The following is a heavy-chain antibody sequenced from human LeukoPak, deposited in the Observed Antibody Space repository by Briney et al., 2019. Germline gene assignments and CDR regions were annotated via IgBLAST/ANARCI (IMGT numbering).Heavy chain of an antibody. Sequence: SETLSLTCAVYGGSFSGYYWSWIRQPPGKGLEWIGEINHSGSTNYNPSLKSRVTISVDTSKNQFSLKLSSVTAADTAVYYCARAASDYGDTRGRGSNYGMDVWGQGTTVTASS. V-gene: IGHV4-34*01. CDR1: GGSFSGYY. CDR3: ARAASDYGDTRGRGSNYGMDV. J-gene: IGHJ6*02. CDR2: INHSGST. D-gene: IGHD4-17*01.